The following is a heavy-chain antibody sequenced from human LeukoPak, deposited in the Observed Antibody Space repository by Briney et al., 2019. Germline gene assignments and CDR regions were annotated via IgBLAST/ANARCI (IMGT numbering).Heavy chain of an antibody. CDR3: ARGTYGNYYFDY. V-gene: IGHV3-66*02. J-gene: IGHJ4*02. Sequence: GGSLRLSCAASGFTFSGNYMSWIRQAPGKGVEWVSVIYSGGSTYYADSVKGRFTISRDNSKNTLFLQMNSLRPEDTAVYYCARGTYGNYYFDYWGQGTLVTVSS. CDR2: IYSGGST. D-gene: IGHD3-10*01. CDR1: GFTFSGNY.